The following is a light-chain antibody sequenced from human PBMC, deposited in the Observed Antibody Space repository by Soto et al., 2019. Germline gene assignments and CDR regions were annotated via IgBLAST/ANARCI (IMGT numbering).Light chain of an antibody. J-gene: IGKJ2*01. CDR3: MQALQTPDT. CDR2: LGS. V-gene: IGKV2-28*01. Sequence: DIVMTQSPLSLPVTPGEPASISCRSSQSLLHSNGYNYLDWYLQKPGQSPQLLIYLGSNRASGVSDRFSGSGSGTDFTLKISRAEAEDVGVYYCMQALQTPDTFGQGTKLEIK. CDR1: QSLLHSNGYNY.